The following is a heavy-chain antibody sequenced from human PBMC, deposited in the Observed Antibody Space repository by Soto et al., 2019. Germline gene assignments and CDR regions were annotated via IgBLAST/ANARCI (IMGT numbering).Heavy chain of an antibody. J-gene: IGHJ6*02. Sequence: QVQLQESGPGLVRPSETLSLMCTVSGGSVSSGSSYWSWIRQPPGKELEWIGHIYYSGTTNYSPSLKSRVTISVDTTKNRFALKVSSVTAADTAVYYCVRDSRQMVPIGGYYYYAMDVWGQGTTVTVSS. V-gene: IGHV4-61*01. D-gene: IGHD2-8*01. CDR3: VRDSRQMVPIGGYYYYAMDV. CDR1: GGSVSSGSSY. CDR2: IYYSGTT.